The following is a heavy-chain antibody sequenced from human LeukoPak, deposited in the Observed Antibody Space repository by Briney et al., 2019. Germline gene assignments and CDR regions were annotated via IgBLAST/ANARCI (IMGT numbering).Heavy chain of an antibody. CDR3: AKEGRDGFNYDY. Sequence: GGSLRLSCAASGFTLSSYAMSWVRQTPGKGLECVSTIRDSDGRTYYADSVEGRFTISRDNSTNTLYLQMNSLRAGDTAIYYCAKEGRDGFNYDYRGQGTLVTVSS. CDR1: GFTLSSYA. J-gene: IGHJ4*02. D-gene: IGHD5-24*01. V-gene: IGHV3-23*01. CDR2: IRDSDGRT.